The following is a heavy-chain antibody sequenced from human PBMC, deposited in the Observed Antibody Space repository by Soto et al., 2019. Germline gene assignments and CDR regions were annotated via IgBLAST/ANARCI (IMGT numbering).Heavy chain of an antibody. J-gene: IGHJ6*02. V-gene: IGHV4-4*07. CDR3: ARENPRNYYYDMDV. Sequence: SETLSLTCTVSGGSISSYYWSWIRQPAGKGLEWIGRIYTSGSTNYNPSLKSRVTMSVDTSKNQFSLKLSSVTAADTAVYYCARENPRNYYYDMDVWGQGTTVTVSS. CDR2: IYTSGST. CDR1: GGSISSYY.